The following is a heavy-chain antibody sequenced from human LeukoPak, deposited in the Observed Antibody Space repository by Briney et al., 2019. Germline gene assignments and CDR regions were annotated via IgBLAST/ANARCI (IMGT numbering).Heavy chain of an antibody. CDR1: GYTFTSYD. CDR3: ARGLKQWLVDY. Sequence: ASVTVSCTASGYTFTSYDINWVRQAPGQGLEWMGWMNPNSGNTGYAQKFQGRVTMTRNTSISTAYMELSSLRSEDTAVYYCARGLKQWLVDYWGQGTLVTVSS. V-gene: IGHV1-8*01. CDR2: MNPNSGNT. D-gene: IGHD6-19*01. J-gene: IGHJ4*02.